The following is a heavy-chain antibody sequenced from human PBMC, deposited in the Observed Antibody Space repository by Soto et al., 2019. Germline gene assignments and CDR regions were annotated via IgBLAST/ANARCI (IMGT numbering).Heavy chain of an antibody. Sequence: QVQLVESGGGVVQPGRSLRLSCAASGFTFSSYGMHWVRQAPGKGLEWVAVIWYDGSNKYYADSVKGRFTISRDNSKNTLYLQMKSLRAEDTAGYYCARDPQGDYGDYVVGSAFDIWGQGTMVTVSS. V-gene: IGHV3-33*01. J-gene: IGHJ3*02. CDR1: GFTFSSYG. D-gene: IGHD4-17*01. CDR2: IWYDGSNK. CDR3: ARDPQGDYGDYVVGSAFDI.